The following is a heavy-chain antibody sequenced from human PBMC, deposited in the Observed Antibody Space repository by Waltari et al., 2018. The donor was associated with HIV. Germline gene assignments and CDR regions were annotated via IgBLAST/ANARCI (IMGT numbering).Heavy chain of an antibody. Sequence: QVVLVESGPGPIKTSETLSLTCAVSGGSITTCNWWSWVRQSPGKGLEWIGETYHSGSTNYNPSLRSRVTISIDKSKNQFSLRLTSVTAADTAIYYCARAVSGAYRTSWFDPWGQGTLVTVSS. D-gene: IGHD2-15*01. CDR2: TYHSGST. J-gene: IGHJ5*02. CDR3: ARAVSGAYRTSWFDP. CDR1: GGSITTCNW. V-gene: IGHV4-4*02.